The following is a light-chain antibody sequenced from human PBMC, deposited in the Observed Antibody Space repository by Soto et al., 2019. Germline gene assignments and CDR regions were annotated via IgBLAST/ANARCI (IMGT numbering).Light chain of an antibody. J-gene: IGKJ1*01. V-gene: IGKV1-5*01. CDR1: QSISIW. Sequence: DIQMTQSPSTLYASVGDRVTSTCRARQSISIWLAWYQQKPGKAPKLLIYDASIWESRVPSRFSCSGSGTEFTHTSGSLPPDAFATEYCQQYSRDRTCGQGTKVDIK. CDR2: DAS. CDR3: QQYSRDRT.